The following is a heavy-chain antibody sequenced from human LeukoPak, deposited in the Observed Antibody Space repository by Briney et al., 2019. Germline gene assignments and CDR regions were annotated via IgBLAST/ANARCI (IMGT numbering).Heavy chain of an antibody. CDR2: IWYDGSNK. J-gene: IGHJ4*02. CDR3: ARGVWFGDSPYFDY. V-gene: IGHV3-33*01. Sequence: GGSLRLSCAASGFTFSSYGIHWVRQAPGKGLEGVAVIWYDGSNKYYADSVKGRFTISRDNSKNTLYLQMNSLRAEDTAVYYCARGVWFGDSPYFDYWGQGTLVTVSS. D-gene: IGHD3-10*01. CDR1: GFTFSSYG.